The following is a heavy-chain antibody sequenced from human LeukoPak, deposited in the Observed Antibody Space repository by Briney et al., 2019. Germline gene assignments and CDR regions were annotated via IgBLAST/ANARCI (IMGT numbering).Heavy chain of an antibody. V-gene: IGHV1-2*02. J-gene: IGHJ6*03. Sequence: GASVKVSCKASGYTFTGYYMHWVRQAPGQGLEWMGWINPNSGGTNYAQKFQGRVTMTRDTSISTAYMELSRLRSDDTAVYYCARDRFSAPTNYYYYMDVWGKGTTVTVSS. CDR2: INPNSGGT. D-gene: IGHD3-3*01. CDR1: GYTFTGYY. CDR3: ARDRFSAPTNYYYYMDV.